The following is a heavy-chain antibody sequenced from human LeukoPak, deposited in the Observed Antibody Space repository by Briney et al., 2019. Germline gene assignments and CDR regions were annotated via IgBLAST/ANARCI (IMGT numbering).Heavy chain of an antibody. CDR2: ISGSGGST. Sequence: GGSLRLSCAASGFTFSSYAMSWVRQAPGKGLEWVSAISGSGGSTYYADSVKGRFTISRDNSKNTLYLQMNSLRAEDTAVYYCAKARWGYCSGGSCYGFGYWGQGTLVTVSS. CDR3: AKARWGYCSGGSCYGFGY. CDR1: GFTFSSYA. V-gene: IGHV3-23*01. J-gene: IGHJ4*02. D-gene: IGHD2-15*01.